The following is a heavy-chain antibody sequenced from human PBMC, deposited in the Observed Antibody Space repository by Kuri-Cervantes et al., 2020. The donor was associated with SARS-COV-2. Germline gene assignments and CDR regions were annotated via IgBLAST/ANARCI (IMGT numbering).Heavy chain of an antibody. CDR1: GFTFSDYW. V-gene: IGHV3-7*01. Sequence: GGSLRLSCAASGFTFSDYWMTWVRQAPGKGLEWVANIKQDGSEKYYVDSVKGRFTISRDNAKNSLYLQMNSLRAEDTAVYYCARVLRYSSSSRAFDYWGQGTLVTVSS. J-gene: IGHJ4*02. D-gene: IGHD6-6*01. CDR2: IKQDGSEK. CDR3: ARVLRYSSSSRAFDY.